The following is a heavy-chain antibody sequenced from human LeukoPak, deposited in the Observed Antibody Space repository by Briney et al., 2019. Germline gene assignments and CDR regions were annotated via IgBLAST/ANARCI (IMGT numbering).Heavy chain of an antibody. V-gene: IGHV3-48*03. CDR1: GFTFDDYG. Sequence: GGSLRLSCAASGFTFDDYGMSWVRQAPGKGLEWVSYISSSGSTIYYADSVKGRFTISRDNAKNSLYLQMNSLRAEDTAVYYCARDKGYYDSSGYYYVLYFDYWGQGTLATVSS. CDR3: ARDKGYYDSSGYYYVLYFDY. CDR2: ISSSGSTI. D-gene: IGHD3-22*01. J-gene: IGHJ4*02.